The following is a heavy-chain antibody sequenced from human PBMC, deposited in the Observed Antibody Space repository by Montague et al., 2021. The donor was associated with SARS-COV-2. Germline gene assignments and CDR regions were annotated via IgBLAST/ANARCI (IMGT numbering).Heavy chain of an antibody. D-gene: IGHD3-10*01. V-gene: IGHV4-61*01. Sequence: SETLSLTCTVSSDSVSSGKYFWTWIRQPPGKGLERIGYIFYTGSANYNPSLKSRVTMSVDTSNNQFSLKLKSMSAADTAVYYCARVGNYLGVYWGQGILVTVSS. J-gene: IGHJ4*02. CDR3: ARVGNYLGVY. CDR2: IFYTGSA. CDR1: SDSVSSGKYF.